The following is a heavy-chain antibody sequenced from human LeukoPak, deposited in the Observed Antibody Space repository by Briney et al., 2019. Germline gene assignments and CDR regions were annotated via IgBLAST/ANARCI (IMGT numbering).Heavy chain of an antibody. Sequence: PSETLSLTCTVSGGSISSSSYYWGWIRQSPGKGLEWIGSIYYSGSTYYNPSLKSRVTISVDTSKNQFSLKLSSVTAADTAVYYCARHQAQLLFGPTPNFDYWGQGTLVTVSS. CDR1: GGSISSSSYY. J-gene: IGHJ4*02. CDR3: ARHQAQLLFGPTPNFDY. CDR2: IYYSGST. V-gene: IGHV4-39*01. D-gene: IGHD2-2*01.